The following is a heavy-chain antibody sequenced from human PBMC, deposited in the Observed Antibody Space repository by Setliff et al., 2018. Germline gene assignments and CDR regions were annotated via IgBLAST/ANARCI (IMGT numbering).Heavy chain of an antibody. CDR3: TRNFLGWLARF. J-gene: IGHJ4*02. CDR1: GGSINEYY. CDR2: IYSDENT. V-gene: IGHV4-4*07. D-gene: IGHD6-19*01. Sequence: SETLSLTCSVSGGSINEYYWSWFRQPAGKGLEWIGRIYSDENTDYNPSLKSRVTMSTDTSKNQFSLKLKSVTAADTAVYYCTRNFLGWLARFWGRGTLVTVSS.